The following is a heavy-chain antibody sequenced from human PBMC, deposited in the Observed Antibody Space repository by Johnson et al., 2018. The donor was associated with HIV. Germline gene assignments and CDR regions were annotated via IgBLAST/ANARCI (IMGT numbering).Heavy chain of an antibody. CDR3: AGYSSSWYDAFDI. J-gene: IGHJ3*02. CDR2: ISFDGSNK. CDR1: GFTFSNYP. D-gene: IGHD6-13*01. Sequence: QVQLVESGGDLVQPGRSLRLSCAASGFTFSNYPMHWVRQAPGKGLEWVAVISFDGSNKYYTDSVTGRFTISRDNSKNTLFLQMNSLRAEDTAVYYCAGYSSSWYDAFDIWGQGTMVTVSS. V-gene: IGHV3-30*14.